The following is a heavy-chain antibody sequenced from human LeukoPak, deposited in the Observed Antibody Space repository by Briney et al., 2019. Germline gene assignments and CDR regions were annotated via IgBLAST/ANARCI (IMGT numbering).Heavy chain of an antibody. V-gene: IGHV3-21*04. D-gene: IGHD1-26*01. CDR2: ISGSNSYI. J-gene: IGHJ4*02. Sequence: GGSLRLSCAASGFTFSSYTMHWIRQAPGKGLEWVSSISGSNSYIFYADSVKGRFTVSRDNAKNSLYLQMNSLRAEDTAVYYCAKDELTRGSYYEGHFDYWGQGTLVTVSS. CDR3: AKDELTRGSYYEGHFDY. CDR1: GFTFSSYT.